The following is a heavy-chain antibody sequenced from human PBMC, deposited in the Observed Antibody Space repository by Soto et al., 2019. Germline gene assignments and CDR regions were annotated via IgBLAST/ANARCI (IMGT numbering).Heavy chain of an antibody. CDR2: INAGNGNT. J-gene: IGHJ4*02. Sequence: ASVKVSCKASGYTFTSYAMHWVRQAPGQRLEWMGWINAGNGNTKYSQKFQGRVTITRDTSASTAYMELSSLRSEDTAVYYCAGGYHGLYYFDYWGQGTLVTVSS. CDR3: AGGYHGLYYFDY. D-gene: IGHD2-2*01. V-gene: IGHV1-3*01. CDR1: GYTFTSYA.